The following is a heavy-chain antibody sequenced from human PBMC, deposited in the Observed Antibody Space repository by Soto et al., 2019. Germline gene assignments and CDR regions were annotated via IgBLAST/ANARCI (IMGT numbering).Heavy chain of an antibody. J-gene: IGHJ4*02. CDR3: ARDTPELVTSFDY. Sequence: PGGSLRLSCAASGFTFSSYWMHWVRQAPGKGLVWVSRINSDGSSTSYAYSVKGRFTISIDNAKNTLYLQMNSLRAEDTAVDYCARDTPELVTSFDYWGQATLVTVXS. CDR2: INSDGSST. D-gene: IGHD2-21*02. CDR1: GFTFSSYW. V-gene: IGHV3-74*01.